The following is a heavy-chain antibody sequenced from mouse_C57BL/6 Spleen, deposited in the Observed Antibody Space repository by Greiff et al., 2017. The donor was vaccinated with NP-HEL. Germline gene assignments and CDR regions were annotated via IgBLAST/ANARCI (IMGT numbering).Heavy chain of an antibody. V-gene: IGHV1-80*01. CDR2: IYPGDGDT. CDR1: GYAFSSYW. Sequence: QVQLKQSGAELVKPGASVKISCKASGYAFSSYWMNWVKQRPGKGLEWIGQIYPGDGDTKYNGKFKGKATLTADTSSSTAYMQLSSLTSEDAAVYCCATINWDGYYFDYWGQGTTLTVSS. CDR3: ATINWDGYYFDY. D-gene: IGHD4-1*02. J-gene: IGHJ2*01.